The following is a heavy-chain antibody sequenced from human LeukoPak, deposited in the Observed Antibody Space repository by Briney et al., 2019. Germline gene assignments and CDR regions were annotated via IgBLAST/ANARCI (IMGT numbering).Heavy chain of an antibody. Sequence: PGGSLRLSCAASGFTVSSNYMSWVRQAPGKGLEWVSVIYSGGSTYYADSVKGRFTISRDNAKNTLYLHMNGLRAEDTSVYYCARDPAFGAFDIWGRGTLDTVSS. CDR1: GFTVSSNY. V-gene: IGHV3-53*01. CDR2: IYSGGST. J-gene: IGHJ3*02. D-gene: IGHD3-10*01. CDR3: ARDPAFGAFDI.